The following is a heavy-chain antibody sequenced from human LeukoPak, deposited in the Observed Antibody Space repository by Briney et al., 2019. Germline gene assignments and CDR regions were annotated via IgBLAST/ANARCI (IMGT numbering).Heavy chain of an antibody. Sequence: SVTVSCKASGGTFSSYAISWVRQAPGQGLEWMGAIIPIFGTANYAQKFQGRVTITADDSTSTAYMELSSLRSEDTAVYYCARSIAAAGRGGTEYFQHWGQGTLVTVSS. V-gene: IGHV1-69*13. CDR2: IIPIFGTA. D-gene: IGHD6-13*01. J-gene: IGHJ1*01. CDR1: GGTFSSYA. CDR3: ARSIAAAGRGGTEYFQH.